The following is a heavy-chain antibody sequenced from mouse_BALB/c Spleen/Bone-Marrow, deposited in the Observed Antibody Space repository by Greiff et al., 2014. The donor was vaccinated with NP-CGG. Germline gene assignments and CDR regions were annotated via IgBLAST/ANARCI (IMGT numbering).Heavy chain of an antibody. Sequence: EVQLQQSGGGLVQPGGSLKLSCAASGFDFSRYWMSWVRQAPGKGLEWIGEINPDSSTINYTPSLKDKFIISRDTAKNTLYLQMSKVRSEDAALYYGGRPAFLRYFDVWGAGTTVTVSS. CDR2: INPDSSTI. V-gene: IGHV4-1*02. CDR3: GRPAFLRYFDV. CDR1: GFDFSRYW. J-gene: IGHJ1*01.